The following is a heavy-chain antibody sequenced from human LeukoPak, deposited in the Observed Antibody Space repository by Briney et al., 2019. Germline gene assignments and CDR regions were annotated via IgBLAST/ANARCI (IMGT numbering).Heavy chain of an antibody. CDR2: VYHGGST. J-gene: IGHJ4*02. V-gene: IGHV4-38-2*02. CDR3: ARVHSWSGPDY. CDR1: GYSITNDYY. Sequence: KTSDTLSLTCTVSGYSITNDYYWGWIRQPPGKGLEWIGSVYHGGSTYHNPCLRSRVTIFVDTSKNQFSLTLRSVTAADTAVYFCARVHSWSGPDYWGQGTLVTVSS. D-gene: IGHD3-3*02.